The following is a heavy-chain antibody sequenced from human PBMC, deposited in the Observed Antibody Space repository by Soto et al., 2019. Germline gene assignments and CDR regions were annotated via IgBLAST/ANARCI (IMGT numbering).Heavy chain of an antibody. J-gene: IGHJ5*02. CDR3: AGAGRSSSSEGANWFEP. D-gene: IGHD6-6*01. V-gene: IGHV4-31*03. CDR1: GGSISSGGYY. CDR2: IYYSGST. Sequence: SETLSLTCTVSGGSISSGGYYWSWIRQHPGKGLEWIGYIYYSGSTYFNPSLKSRLTISVDTSKNQFSLQLSSVTAADTAVYYCAGAGRSSSSEGANWFEPWGQGTLVNVSS.